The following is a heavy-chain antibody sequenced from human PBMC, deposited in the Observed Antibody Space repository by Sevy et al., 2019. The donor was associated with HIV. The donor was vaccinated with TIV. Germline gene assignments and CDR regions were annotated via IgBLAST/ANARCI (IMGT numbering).Heavy chain of an antibody. CDR2: ISYDGSNK. CDR1: GFTFSSYA. J-gene: IGHJ4*02. Sequence: GGSLRLSCAASGFTFSSYAMHWVRQAPGKGLEWVAVISYDGSNKYYADSVKGRFTISRDNSKNTLYLQMNSLRAEDTAVNYCARGHGPTVFLIDYWGQGTLVTVSS. V-gene: IGHV3-30-3*01. CDR3: ARGHGPTVFLIDY. D-gene: IGHD2-21*01.